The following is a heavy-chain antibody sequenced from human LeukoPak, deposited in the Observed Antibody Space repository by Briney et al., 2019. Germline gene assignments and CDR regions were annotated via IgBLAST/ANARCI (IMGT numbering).Heavy chain of an antibody. V-gene: IGHV1-2*02. CDR1: GFTFNGHY. Sequence: ASVKVSCKASGFTFNGHYLHWVRQAPGQGLEWMGWISSYTGVTNYAQRFEGRVTMTWDTSINTAYMELSRLRSDDTAVYYCARLRRYGPIIFLGYFDYWGQGTLVTVSS. CDR2: ISSYTGVT. J-gene: IGHJ4*02. CDR3: ARLRRYGPIIFLGYFDY. D-gene: IGHD5-18*01.